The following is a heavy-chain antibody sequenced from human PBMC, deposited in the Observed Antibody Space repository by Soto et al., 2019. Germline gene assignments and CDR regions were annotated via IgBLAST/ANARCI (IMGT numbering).Heavy chain of an antibody. D-gene: IGHD5-18*01. CDR2: IWYDGSNK. V-gene: IGHV3-33*01. CDR1: GFTFSSYG. J-gene: IGHJ6*02. CDR3: ARELGYSYGSSYYGMDV. Sequence: GGSLRLSCAASGFTFSSYGMHWVRQAPGKGLEWVAVIWYDGSNKYYADSVKGRFTISRDNSKNTLYLQMNSLRAEDTAVYYCARELGYSYGSSYYGMDVWGQGTTVTVSS.